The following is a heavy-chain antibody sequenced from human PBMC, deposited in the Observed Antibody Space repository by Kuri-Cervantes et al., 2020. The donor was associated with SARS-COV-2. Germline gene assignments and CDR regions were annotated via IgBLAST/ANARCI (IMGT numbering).Heavy chain of an antibody. CDR2: IVVGSGNT. CDR1: GFTFTSSA. D-gene: IGHD6-13*01. V-gene: IGHV1-58*01. Sequence: SVKVSCKASGFTFTSSAVQWVRQARGQRLEWIGWIVVGSGNTNYAQKFQERVTITRDMSTSTAYMELSSLRSEDTAVYYCARAEFDIAAAVRSGDYYYYGMDVWGQGTTVTVSS. CDR3: ARAEFDIAAAVRSGDYYYYGMDV. J-gene: IGHJ6*02.